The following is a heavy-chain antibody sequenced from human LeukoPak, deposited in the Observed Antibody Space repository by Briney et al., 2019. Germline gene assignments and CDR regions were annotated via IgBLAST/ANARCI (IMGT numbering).Heavy chain of an antibody. CDR2: ISGSGGSA. D-gene: IGHD6-13*01. CDR3: AKGGSSSWYDWFDP. Sequence: GGSLRLSCAASGFTFSSYAMSWVRQAPGKGLEWVSAISGSGGSAYYADSVKGRFTISRDSSKNTLYLQMNSLRAEDTAVYYCAKGGSSSWYDWFDPWGQGTLVTVSS. CDR1: GFTFSSYA. J-gene: IGHJ5*02. V-gene: IGHV3-23*01.